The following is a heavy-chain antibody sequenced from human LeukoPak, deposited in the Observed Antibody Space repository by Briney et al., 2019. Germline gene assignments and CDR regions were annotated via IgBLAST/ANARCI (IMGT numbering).Heavy chain of an antibody. D-gene: IGHD3-22*01. V-gene: IGHV3-23*01. CDR3: AKKNGPMNAFDI. CDR2: ITSSGGST. Sequence: GESLRLSCAASGFTFSSYAMSWVRQAPGKGLEWVSAITSSGGSTYYADSVKGRFTISRDNSKNTLYLQMNSLRAEDTAVYYCAKKNGPMNAFDIWGQGTMVTVSS. J-gene: IGHJ3*02. CDR1: GFTFSSYA.